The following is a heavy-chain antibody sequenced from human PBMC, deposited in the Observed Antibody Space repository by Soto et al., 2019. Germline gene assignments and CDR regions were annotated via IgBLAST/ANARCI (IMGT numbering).Heavy chain of an antibody. J-gene: IGHJ4*02. D-gene: IGHD3-10*01. CDR2: IYYSGST. Sequence: SETLSLTCTVSGGSISSYYWSWIRQPPGKGLEWIGYIYYSGSTNYNPSLKSRVTTSVDTSKNQFSLKLSSVTAADTALYYCARTYGRNFDYWGQGTLVTVSS. CDR3: ARTYGRNFDY. CDR1: GGSISSYY. V-gene: IGHV4-59*01.